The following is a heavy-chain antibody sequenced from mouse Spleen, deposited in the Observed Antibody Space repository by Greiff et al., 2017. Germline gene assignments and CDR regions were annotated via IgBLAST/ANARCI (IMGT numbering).Heavy chain of an antibody. V-gene: IGHV14-4*02. CDR3: NAWGSSYGYFDV. Sequence: EVQLQESGAELAKPGASVKLSCTASGFNIKDYYMHWVKQRPEQGLEWIGWIDPENGDTEYAPKFQGKATMTADTSSNTAYLQLNSLTSEDTAVYYCNAWGSSYGYFDVWGAGTTVTVSS. CDR2: IDPENGDT. J-gene: IGHJ1*01. CDR1: GFNIKDYY. D-gene: IGHD1-1*01.